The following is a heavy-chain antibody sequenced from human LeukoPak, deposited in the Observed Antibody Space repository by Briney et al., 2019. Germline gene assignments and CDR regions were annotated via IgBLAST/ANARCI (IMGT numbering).Heavy chain of an antibody. CDR3: ARGVRGVPIDY. V-gene: IGHV1-24*01. Sequence: ASVKVSCKASGYTFTSYDINWVRQAPGKGLEWMGGFDPEDGETIYAQKFQGRVTMTEDTSTNTAYMELSSLRSEDTAVYYCARGVRGVPIDYWGQGTLVTVSS. CDR1: GYTFTSYD. D-gene: IGHD3-10*01. CDR2: FDPEDGET. J-gene: IGHJ4*02.